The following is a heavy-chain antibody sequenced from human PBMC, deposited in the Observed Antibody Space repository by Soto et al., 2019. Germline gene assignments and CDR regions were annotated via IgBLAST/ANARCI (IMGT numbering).Heavy chain of an antibody. Sequence: PSGDPSLTCTVSGGSISNYYWNWIRQSPGKGLEWIGYIYSSGSTHYNPSLQNRVTISIDTSKNQVSLKVNSVTAADTAVYYCARDHPHSYGVYYFDYWGQGTPVTVSS. CDR3: ARDHPHSYGVYYFDY. D-gene: IGHD5-18*01. J-gene: IGHJ4*02. CDR1: GGSISNYY. V-gene: IGHV4-59*01. CDR2: IYSSGST.